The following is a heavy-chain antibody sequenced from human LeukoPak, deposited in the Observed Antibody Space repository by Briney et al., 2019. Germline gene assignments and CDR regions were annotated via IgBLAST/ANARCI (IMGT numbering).Heavy chain of an antibody. Sequence: SETLSHACAVYGGSFSGYYWSWIRQPPGKGLEWIGEINHSGSTNYNPSLKSRVTISVDTSKNQFSLKLSSVTAADTAVYYCARDFSGSGWDLDYWGQGTLVTVSS. CDR2: INHSGST. CDR3: ARDFSGSGWDLDY. CDR1: GGSFSGYY. J-gene: IGHJ4*02. D-gene: IGHD6-19*01. V-gene: IGHV4-34*01.